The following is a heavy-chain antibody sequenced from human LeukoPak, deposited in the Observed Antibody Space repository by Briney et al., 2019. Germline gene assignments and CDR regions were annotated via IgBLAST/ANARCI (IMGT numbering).Heavy chain of an antibody. CDR1: GGSISSSYY. CDR2: IYYSGST. CDR3: ARFDYGGPTYYFDY. V-gene: IGHV4-39*01. Sequence: PSETLSLTCTVSGGSISSSYYWGWIRLPPGKGLEWIGSIYYSGSTYYNPSLKSRATISVDTSKNQFSLKLSSVTAADTAVYYCARFDYGGPTYYFDYWGQGTLVTVSS. J-gene: IGHJ4*02. D-gene: IGHD3-16*01.